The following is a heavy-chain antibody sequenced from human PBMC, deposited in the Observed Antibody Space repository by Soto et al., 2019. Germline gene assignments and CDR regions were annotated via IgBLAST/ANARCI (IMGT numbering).Heavy chain of an antibody. CDR3: SRELSHGFSDCYFGY. D-gene: IGHD5-18*01. V-gene: IGHV3-74*01. J-gene: IGHJ4*02. Sequence: RVSYAAAGFTFGSYSVNWVSQAPGKGLKWVSRINSDGRSTSYADSVKGRFTISRDNAKNTLYLQMNSLRAEDTAVYYFSRELSHGFSDCYFGYRGQGTLLTVSS. CDR2: INSDGRST. CDR1: GFTFGSYS.